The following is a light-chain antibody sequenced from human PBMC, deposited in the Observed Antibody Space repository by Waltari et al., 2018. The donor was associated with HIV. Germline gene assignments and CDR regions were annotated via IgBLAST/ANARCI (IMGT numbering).Light chain of an antibody. CDR3: QQSYSAYLT. V-gene: IGKV1-39*01. J-gene: IGKJ3*01. CDR2: TAS. Sequence: DIQMTQSPSSLTASVGDRVTLTCRASQTINSYLTWYQQKPGKAPNLLIHTASNLQAGVPSRFSGSGSGTDFTLTISSLQPEDFETYYCQQSYSAYLTFGPGTRVEVK. CDR1: QTINSY.